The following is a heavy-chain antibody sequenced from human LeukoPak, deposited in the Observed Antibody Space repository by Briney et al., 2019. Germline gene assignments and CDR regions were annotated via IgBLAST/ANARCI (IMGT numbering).Heavy chain of an antibody. CDR1: GGSISSSSYY. J-gene: IGHJ5*02. CDR3: ARCLGYCSSTSCYTVGYWFDP. D-gene: IGHD2-2*02. Sequence: SETLSLTCTVSGGSISSSSYYWGWIRQPPGKGLEWIGSIYYSGSTYYSPSLKSRVTISVDTSKNQFSLKLSSVTAADTAVYYCARCLGYCSSTSCYTVGYWFDPWGQGTLVTVSS. V-gene: IGHV4-39*01. CDR2: IYYSGST.